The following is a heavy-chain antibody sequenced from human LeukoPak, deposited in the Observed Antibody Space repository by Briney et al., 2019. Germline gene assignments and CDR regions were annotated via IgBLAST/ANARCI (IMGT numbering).Heavy chain of an antibody. Sequence: GGSLRLSCAASGFTFNNYAMTWVRQAPGKGLEWVSAITVGGGTIYYADSVKGRFSISRDNAKNSLYLQMNSLRAEDTAVYYCARDKVHYDSSGYYEDYYYGMDVWGQGTTVTVSS. CDR3: ARDKVHYDSSGYYEDYYYGMDV. V-gene: IGHV3-23*01. J-gene: IGHJ6*02. CDR1: GFTFNNYA. D-gene: IGHD3-22*01. CDR2: ITVGGGTI.